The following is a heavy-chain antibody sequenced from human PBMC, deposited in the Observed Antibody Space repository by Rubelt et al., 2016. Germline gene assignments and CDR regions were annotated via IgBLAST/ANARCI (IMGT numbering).Heavy chain of an antibody. CDR2: IYSGGST. D-gene: IGHD6-13*01. Sequence: EVQLVESGGGLVQPGGSLRLSCAASGFTVSSNYMSWVRQAPGKGLEWVSVIYSGGSTYCADSVKGRFTISRDNSKNTLYLQMNSLRAEDTAVYYCARAGRISSSWSRGGQGTLVTVSS. CDR3: ARAGRISSSWSR. CDR1: GFTVSSNY. V-gene: IGHV3-66*01. J-gene: IGHJ4*02.